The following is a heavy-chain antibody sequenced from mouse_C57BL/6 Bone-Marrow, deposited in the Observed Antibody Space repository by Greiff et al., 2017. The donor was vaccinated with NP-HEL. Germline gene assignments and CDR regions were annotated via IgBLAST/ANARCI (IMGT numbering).Heavy chain of an antibody. J-gene: IGHJ1*03. Sequence: QVQLQQSGAELVKPGASVKLSCKASGYTFTSYWMQWVKQRPGQGLEWIGEIDPSDSYTNYNQKFKGKATLTVDTSSSTAYMQLSSLTSEDSAVYYCARSPYYGNSYMGYFDVWGTGTTVTVSS. V-gene: IGHV1-50*01. CDR1: GYTFTSYW. CDR2: IDPSDSYT. D-gene: IGHD1-1*01. CDR3: ARSPYYGNSYMGYFDV.